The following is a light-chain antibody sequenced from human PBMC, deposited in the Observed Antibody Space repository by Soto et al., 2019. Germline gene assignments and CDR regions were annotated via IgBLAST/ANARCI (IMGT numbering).Light chain of an antibody. CDR2: EVS. J-gene: IGLJ1*01. CDR3: SSHTGYSTRV. V-gene: IGLV2-14*01. CDR1: SSDVGGYNY. Sequence: QSVLTQPASVSGSPGQSIAISCTGTSSDVGGYNYVSWYQQHPGKAPKLMIHEVSNRPSGISDRFSGSKSGNTASLTISGLQADDEADYYCSSHTGYSTRVFGTGTKVTV.